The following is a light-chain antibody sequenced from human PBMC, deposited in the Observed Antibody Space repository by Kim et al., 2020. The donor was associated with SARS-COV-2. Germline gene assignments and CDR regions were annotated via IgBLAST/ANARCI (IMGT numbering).Light chain of an antibody. CDR1: SSDVGGYNY. Sequence: GQSITISCTGTSSDVGGYNYVSWYQQHPGKAPNLMIYDVSNRPSGVSNRFSGSKSGNTASLTSSGLQAEDEADYYCSSYTSSSTVVFGGGTQLTVL. J-gene: IGLJ2*01. V-gene: IGLV2-14*03. CDR2: DVS. CDR3: SSYTSSSTVV.